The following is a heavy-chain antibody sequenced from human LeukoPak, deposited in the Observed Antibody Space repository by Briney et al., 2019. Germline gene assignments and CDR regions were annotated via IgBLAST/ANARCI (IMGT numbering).Heavy chain of an antibody. D-gene: IGHD3-22*01. J-gene: IGHJ4*02. V-gene: IGHV4-59*01. Sequence: SETLSLTCTVSGGSISSYYWSWIRQPPGKGLEWIGYIYYSGSTNYNPSLKSRVTISVDTSKNQFSLKLSSVTAADTAVYYCARGSDYYDSSGYYYDYWGQGTLVTVSS. CDR3: ARGSDYYDSSGYYYDY. CDR1: GGSISSYY. CDR2: IYYSGST.